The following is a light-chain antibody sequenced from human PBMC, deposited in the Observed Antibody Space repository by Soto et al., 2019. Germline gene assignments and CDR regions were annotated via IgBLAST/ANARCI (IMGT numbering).Light chain of an antibody. Sequence: AIQMTQSPSSLSASVGDRVTITCRASQGVSNDVGWYQQKPGKAPTLLIYAASTLQSAVPSRFSGSQSATDFTLTISSLQPEDVATYYCLQDFAYPLTFGGGTKVEIK. CDR2: AAS. J-gene: IGKJ4*01. CDR1: QGVSND. V-gene: IGKV1-6*01. CDR3: LQDFAYPLT.